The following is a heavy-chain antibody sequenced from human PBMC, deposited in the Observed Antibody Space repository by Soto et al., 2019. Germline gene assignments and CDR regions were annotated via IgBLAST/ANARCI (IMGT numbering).Heavy chain of an antibody. CDR2: VSPENSNA. J-gene: IGHJ4*02. CDR3: EVTTGY. D-gene: IGHD2-21*02. CDR1: GYTFTDYD. V-gene: IGHV1-8*01. Sequence: ASLKVSCKTSGYTFTDYDINWVRQAPGQGLEYMGWVSPENSNAGYAQQFRGRVSMTTNTIISTAYLELTDLRYEDTAVYYCEVTTGYWGQGTMVTVSS.